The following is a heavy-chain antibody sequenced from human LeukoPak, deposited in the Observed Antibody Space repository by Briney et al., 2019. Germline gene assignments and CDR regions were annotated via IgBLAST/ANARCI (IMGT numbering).Heavy chain of an antibody. CDR3: TRAFKYDFWSGYHGL. V-gene: IGHV4-61*02. D-gene: IGHD3-3*01. Sequence: SQTLSLTCSVSGVSISSGRYYWSWIRQPAGKGLEWIGRIYTSGSINYSPSLKSRVTMSVDTSKNEFSLKLDSVTAADTAVYYCTRAFKYDFWSGYHGLWGQGTLVTVSS. J-gene: IGHJ4*02. CDR2: IYTSGSI. CDR1: GVSISSGRYY.